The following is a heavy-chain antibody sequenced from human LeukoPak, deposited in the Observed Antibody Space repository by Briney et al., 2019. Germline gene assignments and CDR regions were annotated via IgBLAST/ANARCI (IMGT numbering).Heavy chain of an antibody. Sequence: ASVKVSCKASRYTFTGYYMHWVRQAPGQGLEWMGWINPNSGGTNYAQKFQGRVTMTRDTSISTAYMELSRLRSDDTAVYYCARDSSVFYYFDYWGQGTLVTVSS. D-gene: IGHD2-2*01. CDR2: INPNSGGT. CDR3: ARDSSVFYYFDY. J-gene: IGHJ4*02. V-gene: IGHV1-2*02. CDR1: RYTFTGYY.